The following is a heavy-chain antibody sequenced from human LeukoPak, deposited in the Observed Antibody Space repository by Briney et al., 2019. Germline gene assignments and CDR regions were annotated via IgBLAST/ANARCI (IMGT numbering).Heavy chain of an antibody. Sequence: SETLSLTCPVSGGSISSYYWSWVRQPPGRGREWIGEINHSGRTNFNTSFTSRVTISVDTSKTQFSLKLSSVTAADTAVYYCARVIAAAGSYYYYYYYMDVWGKGATVTVSS. CDR3: ARVIAAAGSYYYYYYYMDV. CDR2: INHSGRT. CDR1: GGSISSYY. D-gene: IGHD6-13*01. V-gene: IGHV4-34*01. J-gene: IGHJ6*03.